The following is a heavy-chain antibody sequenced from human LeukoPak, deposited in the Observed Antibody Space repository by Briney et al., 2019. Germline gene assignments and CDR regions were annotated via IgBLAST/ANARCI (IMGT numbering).Heavy chain of an antibody. CDR1: GYTFNNYA. J-gene: IGHJ3*02. D-gene: IGHD5-24*01. CDR3: AKRRDGYNNGAFDI. CDR2: ISGSGDGT. Sequence: GGSLRLSCTVSGYTFNNYAMSWVRQAPGKGLEWVSGISGSGDGTYYADSVKGRFTISRDNSKNTLYMQMNSLRADDTAVYYCAKRRDGYNNGAFDIWGQGTMVIVSS. V-gene: IGHV3-23*01.